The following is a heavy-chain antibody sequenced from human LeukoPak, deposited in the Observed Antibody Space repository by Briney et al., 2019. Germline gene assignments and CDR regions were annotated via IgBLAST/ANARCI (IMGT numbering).Heavy chain of an antibody. Sequence: SETLSLTCAVYGGSFSGYYWSWIRQPPGKGLEWIGETNHSGSTNYNPSLKSRVTISVDTSKNQFSLKLSSVTAADTAVYYCATTGVAPNWFDPWGQGTLVTVSS. CDR2: TNHSGST. J-gene: IGHJ5*02. V-gene: IGHV4-34*01. CDR1: GGSFSGYY. D-gene: IGHD2-15*01. CDR3: ATTGVAPNWFDP.